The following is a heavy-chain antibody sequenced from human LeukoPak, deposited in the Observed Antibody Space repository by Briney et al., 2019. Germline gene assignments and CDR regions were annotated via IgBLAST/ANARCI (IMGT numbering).Heavy chain of an antibody. CDR3: ARDSIVGATHY. D-gene: IGHD1-26*01. Sequence: GGSLRLSCAASGFTVSSNYMSWVRQAPGKGLEWVSVIYSGGSTYYADSVKGRFTISRDNSKNTLCLQMNSLRAEDTAVYYCARDSIVGATHYWGQGTLVTVSS. CDR1: GFTVSSNY. J-gene: IGHJ4*02. CDR2: IYSGGST. V-gene: IGHV3-66*01.